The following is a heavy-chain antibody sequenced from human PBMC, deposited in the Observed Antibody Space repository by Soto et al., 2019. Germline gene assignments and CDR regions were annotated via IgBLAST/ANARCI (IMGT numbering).Heavy chain of an antibody. V-gene: IGHV3-23*01. CDR2: INGGGGST. CDR1: GVNFRSYA. J-gene: IGHJ4*02. Sequence: GGSQRLSCAASGVNFRSYAMSWVRQAPGKGLEWVSTINGGGGSTYYTDSVKGRFTISRDNSKNTLYLQMNSLRAEDTAVYYCAKDRDFYGASFDYWGQGTLVTVSS. CDR3: AKDRDFYGASFDY. D-gene: IGHD4-17*01.